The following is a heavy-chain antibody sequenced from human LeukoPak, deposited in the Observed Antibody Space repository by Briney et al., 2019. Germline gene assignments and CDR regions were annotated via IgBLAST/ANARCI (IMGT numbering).Heavy chain of an antibody. CDR2: IKPDGSEK. CDR1: GFTFSSHW. CDR3: ARDRGSSGWYEFDY. J-gene: IGHJ4*02. V-gene: IGHV3-7*01. D-gene: IGHD6-19*01. Sequence: GGSLRLSCAASGFTFSSHWMSWARQAPGKGLEWVASIKPDGSEKYYVDSVKGRFTISRDSAKNSLYLQMNTLRAEDTAVYYCARDRGSSGWYEFDYWGQGTLVTVSS.